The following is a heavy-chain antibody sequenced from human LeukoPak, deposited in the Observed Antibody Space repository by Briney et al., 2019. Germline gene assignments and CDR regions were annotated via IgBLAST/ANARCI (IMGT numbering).Heavy chain of an antibody. CDR3: ARHEDPIAVAGFYYYYGMDV. CDR2: TYYSGST. V-gene: IGHV4-59*08. Sequence: MPSETLSLTCSVSGGSIGGHYWNWIRQAPGKGLEWIGYTYYSGSTNYNPSLKSRVTISVDTSKNQFSLKLSSVTAADTAVYYCARHEDPIAVAGFYYYYGMDVWGQGTTVTVSS. J-gene: IGHJ6*02. D-gene: IGHD6-19*01. CDR1: GGSIGGHY.